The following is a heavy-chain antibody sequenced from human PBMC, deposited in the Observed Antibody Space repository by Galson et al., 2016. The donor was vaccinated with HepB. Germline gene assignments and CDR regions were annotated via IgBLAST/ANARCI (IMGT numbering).Heavy chain of an antibody. CDR3: ARDPYGMDV. J-gene: IGHJ6*02. CDR1: GFTFSSYS. Sequence: SLRLSCAASGFTFSSYSMNWVRQAPGKGLEWVSSISSSSTYISYADSVKGRFTISRDNAKNALYLQMNSLSAEDTAVYYCARDPYGMDVWGQGTTVTVPS. V-gene: IGHV3-21*01. CDR2: ISSSSTYI.